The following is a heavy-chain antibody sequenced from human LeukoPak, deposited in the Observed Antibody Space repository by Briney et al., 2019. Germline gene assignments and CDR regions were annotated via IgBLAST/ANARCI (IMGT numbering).Heavy chain of an antibody. D-gene: IGHD4-11*01. Sequence: SETLSLTCTVSGGSISSSSYYWGWIRQPPGKGLEWIGSIYYSGSTYYNPSLKSRVTISVDTSKNQFSLKLSSVTAADTAVYYCARDGTTDNYYYYFCMDVWGQGTTVTVSS. CDR2: IYYSGST. V-gene: IGHV4-39*07. J-gene: IGHJ6*02. CDR1: GGSISSSSYY. CDR3: ARDGTTDNYYYYFCMDV.